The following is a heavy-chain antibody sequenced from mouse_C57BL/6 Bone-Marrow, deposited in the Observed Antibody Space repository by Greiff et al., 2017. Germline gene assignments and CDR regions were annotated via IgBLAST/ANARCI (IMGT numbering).Heavy chain of an antibody. Sequence: EVQLQESGGGLVKPGGSLKLSCAASGFTFSDYGMHWVRQAPEKGLEWVAYISSGSSTIYYADTVKGRFTISRDNAKNTLFLQMTSLRSEDTAMYYCARPIYYFHAMDYWGQGTSVTVSS. D-gene: IGHD1-1*01. CDR3: ARPIYYFHAMDY. CDR2: ISSGSSTI. V-gene: IGHV5-17*01. CDR1: GFTFSDYG. J-gene: IGHJ4*01.